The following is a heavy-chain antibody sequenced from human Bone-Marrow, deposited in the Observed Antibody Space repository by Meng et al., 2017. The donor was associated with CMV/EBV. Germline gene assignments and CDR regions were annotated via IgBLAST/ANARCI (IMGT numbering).Heavy chain of an antibody. CDR3: ARCCRINGPRWFDP. CDR1: GYTFTTYD. J-gene: IGHJ5*02. D-gene: IGHD1-14*01. Sequence: ASVKVSCKASGYTFTTYDINWIRQAPGQGLEWMAWINPNTGDSGYAQKFQGRLAITRDTSISTVYMELGSLRSDDTAVYYCARCCRINGPRWFDPWGQGNPVNFYS. V-gene: IGHV1-8*03. CDR2: INPNTGDS.